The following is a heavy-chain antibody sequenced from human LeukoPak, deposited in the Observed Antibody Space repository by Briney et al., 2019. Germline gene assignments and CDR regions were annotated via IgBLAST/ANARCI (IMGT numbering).Heavy chain of an antibody. CDR3: ARGGHDYGDYFDY. V-gene: IGHV4-59*01. Sequence: SETLSLTCTVSGGSISSYYWSWIRQPPGKGLEWIGYIYYSGSTNYNPSLKSRVTISVDTSKNQFSLKLSSVTAADTAVYYCARGGHDYGDYFDYWGQGTLVTVSS. J-gene: IGHJ4*02. CDR1: GGSISSYY. D-gene: IGHD4-17*01. CDR2: IYYSGST.